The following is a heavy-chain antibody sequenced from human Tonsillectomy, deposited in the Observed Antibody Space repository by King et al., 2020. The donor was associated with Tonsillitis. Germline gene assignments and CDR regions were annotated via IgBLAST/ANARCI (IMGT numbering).Heavy chain of an antibody. Sequence: QLVQSGAEVKKPGESLKISCKGSGYSFTSYWIGWVRQMPGKGLEWMGIIYPGDSDTRYSPSFQGQVTIAADKSISTAYLQWSSLKASDTAMYYCARPNGDYVGRYYYYGMDVWGQGTTVTVSS. CDR3: ARPNGDYVGRYYYYGMDV. CDR1: GYSFTSYW. D-gene: IGHD4-17*01. V-gene: IGHV5-51*01. CDR2: IYPGDSDT. J-gene: IGHJ6*02.